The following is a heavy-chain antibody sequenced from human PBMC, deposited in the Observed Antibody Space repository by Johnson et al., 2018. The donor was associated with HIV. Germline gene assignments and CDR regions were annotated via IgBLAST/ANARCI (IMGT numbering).Heavy chain of an antibody. CDR1: GFTFNTYT. CDR2: ISYDGGNK. Sequence: QVQLVESGGGVVQPGRSLRLFCAVSGFTFNTYTMHWVRQAPGKGLEWVAVISYDGGNKYYADSVKGRFTISRDTSKNTLYLQMNSLGTEDTAIYYCAIGRKGIAAVDGLDNDGFDMWGKGQWSPS. D-gene: IGHD6-13*01. J-gene: IGHJ3*02. CDR3: AIGRKGIAAVDGLDNDGFDM. V-gene: IGHV3-30*03.